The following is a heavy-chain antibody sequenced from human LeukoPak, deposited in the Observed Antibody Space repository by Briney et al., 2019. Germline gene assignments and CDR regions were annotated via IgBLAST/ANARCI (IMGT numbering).Heavy chain of an antibody. CDR1: GFTFSRSA. Sequence: GGSLRLSCTASGFTFSRSAMNWVRQAPGKGLEWVSSISTSSSYIYHADSVKGRFTISRDNAKNSLYLQMNSLRAEDTAVYYCARDRNDILTGYTAFDIWGQGTMVTVSS. D-gene: IGHD3-9*01. J-gene: IGHJ3*02. V-gene: IGHV3-21*01. CDR2: ISTSSSYI. CDR3: ARDRNDILTGYTAFDI.